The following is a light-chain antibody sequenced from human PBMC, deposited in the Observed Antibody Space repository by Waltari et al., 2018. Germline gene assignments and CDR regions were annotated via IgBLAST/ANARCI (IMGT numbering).Light chain of an antibody. CDR3: HQYGDFPRT. CDR1: QSLGLLRT. V-gene: IGKV3-20*01. CDR2: GVS. Sequence: EIVLTQSPGTLSLSPGESVTLSCRASQSLGLLRTVAWFQPKPGQAPRLLTYGVSDRATGIPARFSGDGAGVDFTLTIDRLEPDDFAVYYCHQYGDFPRTFGPGTYVE. J-gene: IGKJ1*01.